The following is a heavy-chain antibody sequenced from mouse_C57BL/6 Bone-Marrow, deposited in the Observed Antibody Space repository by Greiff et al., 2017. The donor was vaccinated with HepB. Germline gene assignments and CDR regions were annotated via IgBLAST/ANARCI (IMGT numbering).Heavy chain of an antibody. J-gene: IGHJ1*03. V-gene: IGHV2-5*01. Sequence: QVQLQQSGPGLVQPSQSLSITCTVSGFSLTSYGVHWVRQSPGKGLEWLGVIWRGGSTDYNAAFMSRLSITKDNSKSQVFFKMNSLQADDTAIYYCAKKGDGDDYDYWYFDVWGTGTTVTVSS. D-gene: IGHD2-4*01. CDR2: IWRGGST. CDR1: GFSLTSYG. CDR3: AKKGDGDDYDYWYFDV.